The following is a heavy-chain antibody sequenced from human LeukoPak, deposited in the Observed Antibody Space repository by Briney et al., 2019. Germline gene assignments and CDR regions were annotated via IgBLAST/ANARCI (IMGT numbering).Heavy chain of an antibody. Sequence: PSETLSLTCSVSGGSISSYYWRWIRQAPGKGLEWIGYIYYSGSTNYNPSLKRRLTIYVNTSKNQFSLKLSSVTAADTAVYYCARDTADYDILTGYIGPWGQGTLVTVSS. J-gene: IGHJ4*02. D-gene: IGHD3-9*01. CDR2: IYYSGST. CDR3: ARDTADYDILTGYIGP. CDR1: GGSISSYY. V-gene: IGHV4-59*01.